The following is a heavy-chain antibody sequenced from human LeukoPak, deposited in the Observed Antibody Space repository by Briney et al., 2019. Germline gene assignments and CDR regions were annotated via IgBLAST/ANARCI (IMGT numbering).Heavy chain of an antibody. J-gene: IGHJ5*02. CDR1: GWYFRGYY. D-gene: IGHD4-23*01. CDR2: INHSGST. V-gene: IGHV4-34*01. Sequence: SETLSLICAVYGWYFRGYYWIWIRQPPGKGLEWIGEINHSGSTNYNPSLKSRVTISVDTSKHQFSLKLSSVTAADTAVYYCARGVRGYGGDLWGQGTLVTVSS. CDR3: ARGVRGYGGDL.